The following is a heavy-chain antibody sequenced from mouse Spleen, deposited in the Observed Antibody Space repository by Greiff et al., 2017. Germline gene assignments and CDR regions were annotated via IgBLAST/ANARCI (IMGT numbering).Heavy chain of an antibody. CDR3: ARMEMITYYFDY. J-gene: IGHJ2*01. V-gene: IGHV1-52*01. D-gene: IGHD2-4*01. CDR2: IDPSDSET. Sequence: QVQLKQPGAELVRPGSSVKLSCKASGYTFTSYWMHWVKQRPIQGLEWIGNIDPSDSETHYNQKFKDKATLTVDKSSSTAYMQLSSLTSEDSAVYYCARMEMITYYFDYWGQGTTLTVSS. CDR1: GYTFTSYW.